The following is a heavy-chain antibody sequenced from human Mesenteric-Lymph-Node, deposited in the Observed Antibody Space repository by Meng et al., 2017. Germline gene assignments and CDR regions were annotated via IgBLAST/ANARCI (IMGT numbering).Heavy chain of an antibody. CDR3: ARDGDSGYYFDDTFDV. CDR2: ISFDGDNK. D-gene: IGHD3-22*01. CDR1: GFTFSSFA. J-gene: IGHJ3*01. Sequence: GESLKISCAASGFTFSSFAMHWVRQTPGKGLEWVAFISFDGDNKYFSDSVRGRFSISRDNSKNTVYLQMNNLRPYDTAVYYCARDGDSGYYFDDTFDVWGQGTLVTVS. V-gene: IGHV3-30*10.